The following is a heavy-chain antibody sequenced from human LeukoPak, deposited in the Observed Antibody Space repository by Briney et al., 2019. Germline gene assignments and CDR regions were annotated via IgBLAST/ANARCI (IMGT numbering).Heavy chain of an antibody. CDR2: ISGSGDNT. D-gene: IGHD2-2*01. CDR1: GFTFSSYA. V-gene: IGHV3-23*01. CDR3: AKDTKYCTSSSCYAPFDY. Sequence: PGGSLRLSCAASGFTFSSYAMSWVRQAPGKGLEWVSAISGSGDNTYYTDSVKGRFTISRDNSKNTLNLQMNCLRAEDTAIYYCAKDTKYCTSSSCYAPFDYWGQGTLVTVSS. J-gene: IGHJ4*02.